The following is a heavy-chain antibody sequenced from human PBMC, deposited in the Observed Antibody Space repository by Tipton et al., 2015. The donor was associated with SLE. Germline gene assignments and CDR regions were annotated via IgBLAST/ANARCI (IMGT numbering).Heavy chain of an antibody. V-gene: IGHV3-30*02. CDR1: GFTFSNSG. J-gene: IGHJ4*02. D-gene: IGHD4-17*01. CDR2: IPYDGRNK. Sequence: SLRLSCAASGFTFSNSGMHWVRQGPGKGLEWVSFIPYDGRNKYYGDSVKGRFTISRDNSKNTVHLQMNGLRGDDTAVYFCAKENTLTTGFDYWGQGTLVTASS. CDR3: AKENTLTTGFDY.